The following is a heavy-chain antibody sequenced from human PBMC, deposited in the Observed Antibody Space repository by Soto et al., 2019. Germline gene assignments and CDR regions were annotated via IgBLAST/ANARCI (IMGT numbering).Heavy chain of an antibody. CDR2: ISSSSSYI. CDR3: ARQIFGVVRQHDY. Sequence: PGGSLRLSCAASGFTFSSDSMNWVRQVPGKGLEWVSSISSSSSYIYYADSVKGRFTISRDNAKNSLYLQMNSLRAEDTAVYYCARQIFGVVRQHDYWGQGTLVTVSS. J-gene: IGHJ4*02. CDR1: GFTFSSDS. V-gene: IGHV3-21*01. D-gene: IGHD3-3*01.